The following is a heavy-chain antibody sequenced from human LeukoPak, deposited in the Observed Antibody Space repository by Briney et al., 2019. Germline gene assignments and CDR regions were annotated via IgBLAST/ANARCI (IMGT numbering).Heavy chain of an antibody. CDR3: ARRSPGYCSSTSCYGLDY. CDR1: GYTFTSYG. V-gene: IGHV1-18*04. D-gene: IGHD2-2*01. Sequence: ASVKVSCKASGYTFTSYGISWVRQAPGQGLEWMGWISAYNGNTNYAQKLQGRVTMTTDTSTSTAYMELRSLRSDETAVYYCARRSPGYCSSTSCYGLDYWGQGTLVTVSS. CDR2: ISAYNGNT. J-gene: IGHJ4*02.